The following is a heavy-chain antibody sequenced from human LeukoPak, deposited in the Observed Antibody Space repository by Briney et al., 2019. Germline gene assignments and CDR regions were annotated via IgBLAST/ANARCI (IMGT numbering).Heavy chain of an antibody. J-gene: IGHJ3*01. CDR1: GFTFTDYA. CDR3: GKDPNGVYVVAFDF. CDR2: IIGTGATT. V-gene: IGHV3-23*01. D-gene: IGHD5/OR15-5a*01. Sequence: GGSLRLSCAASGFTFTDYALIWVRPAPGEGLEWISAIIGTGATTYYADSVKGRCTIARHNSRNTAYLQRNSLRAADTALYFCGKDPNGVYVVAFDFWGPGTMVTVSS.